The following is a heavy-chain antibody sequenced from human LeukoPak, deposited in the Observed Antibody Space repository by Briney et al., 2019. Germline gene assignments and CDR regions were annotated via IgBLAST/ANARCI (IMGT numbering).Heavy chain of an antibody. D-gene: IGHD3-22*01. J-gene: IGHJ4*02. V-gene: IGHV3-21*01. CDR1: GFTFSSYS. Sequence: GGSLRLSCAASGFTFSSYSMNWVRQAPGKGLEWVSSISSSSSYIYYADSVKGRFTISRDNAKNSLYLQMNSLRAEDTAVYYCARAAGYYDAWDYWGQGTLVTVSP. CDR2: ISSSSSYI. CDR3: ARAAGYYDAWDY.